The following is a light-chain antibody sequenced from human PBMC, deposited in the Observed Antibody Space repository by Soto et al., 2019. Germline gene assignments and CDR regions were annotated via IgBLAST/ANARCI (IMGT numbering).Light chain of an antibody. CDR2: GAS. Sequence: ETVMTQSPATLSVSPGERATLSCRASQSVSSDLAWYQQRPGQAPRLLIYGASSRATGIPDRFSGSGSGTDFTLTISRLEPEDFAVYYCQQYGSSPLYTFGQGTKVDIK. CDR3: QQYGSSPLYT. V-gene: IGKV3-20*01. CDR1: QSVSSD. J-gene: IGKJ2*01.